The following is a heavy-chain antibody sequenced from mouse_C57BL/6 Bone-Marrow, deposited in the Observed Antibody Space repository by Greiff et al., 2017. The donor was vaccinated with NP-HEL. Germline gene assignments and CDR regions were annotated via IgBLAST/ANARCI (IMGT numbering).Heavy chain of an antibody. CDR1: GFTFTSYG. V-gene: IGHV5-6*01. CDR2: ISSGGSYT. CDR3: ARRTGSHWYFDV. D-gene: IGHD4-1*01. Sequence: EVQLLQSGADLVKPGGSLKLSCTASGFTFTSYGLSWVRQTPDKRLEWVATISSGGSYTYYPDSVKGRSTISRDNAKNTLNLQMSSLKSEDTAMYCCARRTGSHWYFDVWGTGTTVTVAS. J-gene: IGHJ1*03.